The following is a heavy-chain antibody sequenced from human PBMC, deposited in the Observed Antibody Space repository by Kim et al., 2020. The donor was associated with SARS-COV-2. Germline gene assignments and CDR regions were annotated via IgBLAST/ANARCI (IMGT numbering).Heavy chain of an antibody. CDR3: ARGLRYYYYYGMDV. Sequence: NPSLKSRVTISVDTSKNQFSLKLSSVTAADTAVYYCARGLRYYYYYGMDVWGQGTTVTVSS. V-gene: IGHV4-34*01. J-gene: IGHJ6*02.